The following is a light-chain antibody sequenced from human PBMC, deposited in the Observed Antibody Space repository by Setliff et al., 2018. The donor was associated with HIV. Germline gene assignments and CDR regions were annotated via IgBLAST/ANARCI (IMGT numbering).Light chain of an antibody. CDR1: SSNIGAGYD. Sequence: QPVLTQPPSVSGAPGQMVTISCIGSSSNIGAGYDVHWYQQVPGTAPKLLIFDNHVRPSGVPDRFSGSKSGTSASLAITGLQAEDEADYYCQSYDSSLSGYVFGIGTKV. J-gene: IGLJ1*01. V-gene: IGLV1-40*01. CDR3: QSYDSSLSGYV. CDR2: DNH.